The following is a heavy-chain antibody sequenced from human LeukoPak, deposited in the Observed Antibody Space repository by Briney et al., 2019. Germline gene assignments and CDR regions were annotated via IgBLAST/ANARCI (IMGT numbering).Heavy chain of an antibody. CDR1: GYTFTSYG. V-gene: IGHV1-18*01. CDR3: ARGEAVAGKIYFDY. J-gene: IGHJ4*02. Sequence: ASVKASCKASGYTFTSYGISWVRQAPGQGLEWMGWISAYNGNTNYAQKLQGRVTMTTDTSTSTAYMELRSLRSDDTAVYYCARGEAVAGKIYFDYWGQGTLVTVSS. CDR2: ISAYNGNT. D-gene: IGHD6-19*01.